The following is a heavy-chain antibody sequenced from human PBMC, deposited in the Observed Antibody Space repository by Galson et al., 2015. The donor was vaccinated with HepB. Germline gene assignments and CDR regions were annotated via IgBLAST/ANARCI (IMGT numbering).Heavy chain of an antibody. CDR1: GFRLTDYA. CDR2: ISSDSTTI. J-gene: IGHJ4*02. V-gene: IGHV3-48*01. Sequence: SLRLSCAASGFRLTDYAMNWVRRAPGKGLEWAAYISSDSTTIHYADSVKGRFTISRDNAKNSVFLQMNSQRGEDTAVYYCVRDRGSGFGGNDVPSFDYWGRGSLVTVSP. CDR3: VRDRGSGFGGNDVPSFDY. D-gene: IGHD5-12*01.